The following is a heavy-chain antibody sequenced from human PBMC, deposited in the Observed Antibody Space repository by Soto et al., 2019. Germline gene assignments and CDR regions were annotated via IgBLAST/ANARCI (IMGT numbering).Heavy chain of an antibody. CDR1: GGSFSGYY. CDR3: ARGRKWLGKYFDY. Sequence: KPSETLSLTCAVYGGSFSGYYWSWIRQPPGKGLEWIGEINHSGSTNYNPSLKSRVTISVDTSKNQFSLKLSSVTAADTAVYYCARGRKWLGKYFDYWGQGTLVTVSS. V-gene: IGHV4-34*01. CDR2: INHSGST. D-gene: IGHD6-19*01. J-gene: IGHJ4*02.